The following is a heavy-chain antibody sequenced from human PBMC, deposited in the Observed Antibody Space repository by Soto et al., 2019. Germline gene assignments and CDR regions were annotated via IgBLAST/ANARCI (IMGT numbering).Heavy chain of an antibody. CDR3: AKVGFLRFLEWPYLNWFDP. CDR2: ISGSGGST. CDR1: GFTFSSYA. Sequence: PGGSLRLSFAASGFTFSSYAMSWVRQAPGKGLEWVSAISGSGGSTYYADSVKGRFTISRDNSKNTLYLQMNSLRAEDTAVYYSAKVGFLRFLEWPYLNWFDPWGQGTLVTVSS. D-gene: IGHD3-3*01. J-gene: IGHJ5*02. V-gene: IGHV3-23*01.